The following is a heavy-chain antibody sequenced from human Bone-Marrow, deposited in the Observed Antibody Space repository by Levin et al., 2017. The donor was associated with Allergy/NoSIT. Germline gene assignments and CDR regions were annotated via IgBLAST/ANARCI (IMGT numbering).Heavy chain of an antibody. D-gene: IGHD2/OR15-2a*01. J-gene: IGHJ6*03. V-gene: IGHV1-69*13. CDR1: GGTLSNSA. CDR3: ARGSMASSYYNMDV. CDR2: INPVFVTP. Sequence: SVKVSCMASGGTLSNSAIIWVRQAPGQGLEWMGGINPVFVTPNYAQKFQDRLTITVDGSRRTTYMGLNSLKSEDTAVYYCARGSMASSYYNMDVWGQGTTVTV.